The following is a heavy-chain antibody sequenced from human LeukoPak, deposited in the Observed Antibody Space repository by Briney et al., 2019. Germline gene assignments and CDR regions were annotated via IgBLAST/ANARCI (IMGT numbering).Heavy chain of an antibody. CDR3: AMQGVILNWFDP. J-gene: IGHJ5*02. Sequence: SETLSLTCTVSGGSISSSSYYWSWIRQPPGKGLEWIGEINHSGSTNYNPSLKSRVTISVDTPKNQFSLKLSSVTAADTAVYYCAMQGVILNWFDPWGQGTLVTVSS. V-gene: IGHV4-39*07. CDR2: INHSGST. D-gene: IGHD3-10*01. CDR1: GGSISSSSYY.